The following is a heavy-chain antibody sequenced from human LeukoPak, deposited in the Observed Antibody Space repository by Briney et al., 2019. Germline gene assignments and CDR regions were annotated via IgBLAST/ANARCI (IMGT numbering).Heavy chain of an antibody. J-gene: IGHJ4*02. Sequence: PQTLSPTCTLSGGSISSYYCGWIRHPPGNGLEWDGYIYYSGTTNYNASLKSRVTISVDTSKNQVSLKLSSVTAADTAVYYCARGVYIAAAQYGYWGQGTLVTVSS. V-gene: IGHV4-59*01. CDR1: GGSISSYY. CDR3: ARGVYIAAAQYGY. D-gene: IGHD6-13*01. CDR2: IYYSGTT.